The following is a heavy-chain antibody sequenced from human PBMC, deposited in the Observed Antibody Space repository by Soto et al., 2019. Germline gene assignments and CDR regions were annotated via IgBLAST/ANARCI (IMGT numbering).Heavy chain of an antibody. Sequence: QLQLQESGSGLVKPSQTLSLTCAVSGGSISSGGYSWSWIRQPPGKGLEWIGYIYHSGSTYYNPSLQSRVTNSVDRSKNQFSLKLSSVTAADTAVYYCARRKPIAFRFGWFDPWGQGTLVTVSS. CDR3: ARRKPIAFRFGWFDP. J-gene: IGHJ5*02. CDR2: IYHSGST. D-gene: IGHD3-16*01. V-gene: IGHV4-30-2*01. CDR1: GGSISSGGYS.